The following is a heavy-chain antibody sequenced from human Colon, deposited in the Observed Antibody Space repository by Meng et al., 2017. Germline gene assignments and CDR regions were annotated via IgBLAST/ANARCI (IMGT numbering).Heavy chain of an antibody. CDR3: VTTARQADH. CDR1: GFTFSDLY. D-gene: IGHD6-6*01. J-gene: IGHJ5*02. CDR2: INSGGSDI. V-gene: IGHV3-11*01. Sequence: QVQLVESGGTLVTPGGSVSISCEASGFTFSDLYMSWVRQAPGKGLEWLSYINSGGSDIAYADSVKGRFTISRDNARNSLYLQMSSLRAEDTAVYYCVTTARQADHWGQGTLVTVSS.